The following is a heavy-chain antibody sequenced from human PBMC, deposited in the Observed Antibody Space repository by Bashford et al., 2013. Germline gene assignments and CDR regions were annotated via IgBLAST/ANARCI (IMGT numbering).Heavy chain of an antibody. D-gene: IGHD3-16*01. CDR3: ARDVGP. CDR2: IYSDGSS. V-gene: IGHV3-53*01. J-gene: IGHJ5*02. Sequence: VRQGSRKGPEWVSLIYSDGSSYYADSVKGRFTISRDSSKNTLYLQMTGLRAEDTAVYYCARDVGPWGQGTLVTVSS.